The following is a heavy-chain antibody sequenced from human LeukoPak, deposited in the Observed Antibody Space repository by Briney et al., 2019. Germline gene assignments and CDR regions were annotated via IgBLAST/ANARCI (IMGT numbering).Heavy chain of an antibody. CDR2: IKQDGSGK. V-gene: IGHV3-7*03. J-gene: IGHJ4*02. D-gene: IGHD2-2*02. CDR3: AREPPFGPAAISFDY. Sequence: GGPLRLSCAASGFTFSSYWMIGVRQAPGRGLEGLANIKQDGSGKYYVDSVKRRFTNSIDNADNSLYLQMNSLRAEDTAVYYCAREPPFGPAAISFDYWGQGTRVTVSS. CDR1: GFTFSSYW.